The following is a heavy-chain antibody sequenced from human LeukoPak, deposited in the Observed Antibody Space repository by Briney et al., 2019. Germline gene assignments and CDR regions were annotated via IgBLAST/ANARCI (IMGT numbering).Heavy chain of an antibody. V-gene: IGHV3-21*04. D-gene: IGHD6-6*01. Sequence: GGSLRLSCAASGFTFSSYSMNWVRQAPGKGLEWVSSISSSSSYIYYADSVKGRFTISRDNAKNSLYLQMNSLRAEDTAVYYCAKDLKDASSWSDAFDIWGQGTMVTVSS. CDR1: GFTFSSYS. J-gene: IGHJ3*02. CDR3: AKDLKDASSWSDAFDI. CDR2: ISSSSSYI.